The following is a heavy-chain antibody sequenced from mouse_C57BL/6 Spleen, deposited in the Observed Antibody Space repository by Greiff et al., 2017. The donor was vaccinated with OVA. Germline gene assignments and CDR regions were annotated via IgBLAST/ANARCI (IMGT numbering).Heavy chain of an antibody. CDR2: ISYSGST. Sequence: EVQLQQSGPGLAKPSQTLSLTCSVTGYSITSDYWNWIRKFPGNKLEYMGYISYSGSTYYNPSLKSRISITRDTSKNQYYLQLNSVTTEDTATYYCARSSITTVVDWYFEVWGTGTTVTVSS. J-gene: IGHJ1*03. CDR1: GYSITSDY. V-gene: IGHV3-8*01. CDR3: ARSSITTVVDWYFEV. D-gene: IGHD1-1*01.